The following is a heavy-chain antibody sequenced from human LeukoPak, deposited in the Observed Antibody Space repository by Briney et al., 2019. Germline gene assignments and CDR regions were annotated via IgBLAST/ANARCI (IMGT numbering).Heavy chain of an antibody. CDR2: INPNSGGT. CDR3: ARELLPAVTEGWFDP. Sequence: EASVKVSCKASGYTFTGYYIHWVRQAPGQGLEWMGWINPNSGGTKYAQKFQGRVTMTRDTSISTAYMELSSLTSDDTAVYYCARELLPAVTEGWFDPWGQGTLVTVSS. J-gene: IGHJ5*02. V-gene: IGHV1-2*02. CDR1: GYTFTGYY. D-gene: IGHD2-2*01.